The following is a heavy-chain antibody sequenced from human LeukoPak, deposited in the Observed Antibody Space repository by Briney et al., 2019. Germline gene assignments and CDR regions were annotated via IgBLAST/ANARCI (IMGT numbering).Heavy chain of an antibody. J-gene: IGHJ4*02. V-gene: IGHV3-23*01. CDR1: GFTFSSYA. CDR2: ISGSGGST. CDR3: AKDSLMVRGVRDY. Sequence: GGSLRLSCAASGFTFSSYATSWVRQAPGKGLEWVSAISGSGGSTYYAGSVKGRFTISRDNSKNTLYLQMNSLRAEDTAVYYCAKDSLMVRGVRDYWGQGTLVTVSS. D-gene: IGHD3-10*01.